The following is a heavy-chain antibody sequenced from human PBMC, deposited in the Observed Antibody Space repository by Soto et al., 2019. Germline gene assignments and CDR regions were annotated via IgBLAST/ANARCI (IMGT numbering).Heavy chain of an antibody. D-gene: IGHD6-13*01. CDR1: GGSVSSGSYY. J-gene: IGHJ4*02. V-gene: IGHV4-61*01. CDR2: IYYSGST. Sequence: SETLSLTCTVSGGSVSSGSYYWSWIRQPPGKGLEWIGYIYYSGSTNYNPSLKSRVTISVDTSKNQFSLKLSSVTAADTAVYYCARESPGGKAGTVDYWGQGTLVTVPS. CDR3: ARESPGGKAGTVDY.